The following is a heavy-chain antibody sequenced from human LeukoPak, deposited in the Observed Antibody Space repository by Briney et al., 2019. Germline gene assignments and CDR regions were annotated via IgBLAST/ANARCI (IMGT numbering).Heavy chain of an antibody. CDR1: GFTFSSYG. J-gene: IGHJ4*02. Sequence: GGSLRLSCAASGFTFSSYGMHWVRQAPGKGLEWVAVISYDGSNKYYADSVKGRFTISRDNSKNTLYLQMNSLRAEDTAVYYCTKAEGGHCSSTSCHLDYWGQGTLVTVSS. V-gene: IGHV3-30*18. CDR2: ISYDGSNK. D-gene: IGHD2-2*01. CDR3: TKAEGGHCSSTSCHLDY.